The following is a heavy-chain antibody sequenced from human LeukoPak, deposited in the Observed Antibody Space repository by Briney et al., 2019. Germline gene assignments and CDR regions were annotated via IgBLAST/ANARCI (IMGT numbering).Heavy chain of an antibody. CDR2: IQYDGSNK. CDR1: GFSFSTYG. Sequence: PGGSLRLSCVASGFSFSTYGMHWVRQAPGKGLEWVAFIQYDGSNKYLADSVKGRFAISRDNSKKTLYLQMNSLRAEDTAVYYCASEINWGSGAFDVWGQGTMVTVSS. CDR3: ASEINWGSGAFDV. J-gene: IGHJ3*01. D-gene: IGHD7-27*01. V-gene: IGHV3-33*05.